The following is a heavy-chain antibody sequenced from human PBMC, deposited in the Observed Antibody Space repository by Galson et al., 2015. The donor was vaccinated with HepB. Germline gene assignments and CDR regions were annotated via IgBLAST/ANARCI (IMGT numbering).Heavy chain of an antibody. CDR1: GGSISSSSYY. V-gene: IGHV4-39*07. CDR3: ARGTGEITIFGVVILFSD. D-gene: IGHD3-3*01. Sequence: LSLTCTVSGGSISSSSYYWGWIRQPPGKGLEWIGSIYYSGSTYYNPSLKSRVTISVDTSKNQFSLKLSSVTAADTAVYYCARGTGEITIFGVVILFSDWGQGTLVTVSS. CDR2: IYYSGST. J-gene: IGHJ4*02.